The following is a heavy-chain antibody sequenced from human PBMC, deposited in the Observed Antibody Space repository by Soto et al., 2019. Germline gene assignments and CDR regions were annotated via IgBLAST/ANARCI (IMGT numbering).Heavy chain of an antibody. CDR3: ARESHRGGTYFDL. D-gene: IGHD3-10*01. J-gene: IGHJ2*01. CDR2: IIPILGIA. V-gene: IGHV1-69*08. CDR1: GGTFSSYT. Sequence: QVQLVQSGAEVKKPGSSVKVSCKASGGTFSSYTISWVRQAPGQGLGWMGRIIPILGIANYAQKFQGRVTITADKSTSTAYMELSSLRSEDTAVYYCARESHRGGTYFDLWGRGTLVTVSS.